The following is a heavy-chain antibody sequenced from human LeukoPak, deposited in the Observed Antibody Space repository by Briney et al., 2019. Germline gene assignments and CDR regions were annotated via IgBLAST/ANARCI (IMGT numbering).Heavy chain of an antibody. V-gene: IGHV3-7*01. J-gene: IGHJ4*02. D-gene: IGHD7-27*01. CDR2: ISQDGSET. CDR3: VRDLGHSRHYFEY. Sequence: GGSLRLSCAASGFTFNSFFLNWVRLTPGRELEWVACISQDGSETFYMDSVRGRFTISRDNTTNSLYLQMDSLRAEDTAVYFCVRDLGHSRHYFEYWGQGALVTVSS. CDR1: GFTFNSFF.